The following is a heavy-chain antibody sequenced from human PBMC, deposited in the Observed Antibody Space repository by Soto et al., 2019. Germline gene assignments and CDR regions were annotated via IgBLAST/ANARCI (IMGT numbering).Heavy chain of an antibody. J-gene: IGHJ6*02. CDR1: GHTFTGYY. CDR2: INPNSGGT. D-gene: IGHD1-20*01. V-gene: IGHV1-2*02. CDR3: ASLKGITGTLYYYYGMDV. Sequence: RASVKVSCKASGHTFTGYYMHWVRQAPGQGLEWMGWINPNSGGTNYAQKFQGRVTMTRDTSISTAYMELSRLRSEDTAVYYCASLKGITGTLYYYYGMDVWGQGTTVTVSS.